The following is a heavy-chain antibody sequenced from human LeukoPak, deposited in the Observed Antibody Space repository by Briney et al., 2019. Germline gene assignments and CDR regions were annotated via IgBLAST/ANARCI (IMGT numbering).Heavy chain of an antibody. CDR1: GFTFSSYA. CDR3: ASPLSGV. V-gene: IGHV3-30-3*01. D-gene: IGHD3-10*01. Sequence: QAGRSLRLSCAASGFTFSSYAMHWVRQAPGKGLEWVAVISYDGSNKYYADSVKGRFTISRDNSKNTLYLQMNSLRAEDTAVYYCASPLSGVWGQGTTVTVSS. J-gene: IGHJ6*02. CDR2: ISYDGSNK.